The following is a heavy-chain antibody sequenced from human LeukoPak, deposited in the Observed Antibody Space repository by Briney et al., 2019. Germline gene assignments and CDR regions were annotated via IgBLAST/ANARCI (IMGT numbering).Heavy chain of an antibody. CDR3: AKGPYSREYDAFDI. J-gene: IGHJ3*02. V-gene: IGHV3-30*02. D-gene: IGHD6-13*01. CDR2: IRYDGSNK. CDR1: GFTFSSYG. Sequence: SGGSLRLSCAASGFTFSSYGMHWVRQAPGKGLEWVAFIRYDGSNKYYADSVKGRFTISRDNSKNTLYLQMNSLRAEDTAVYYCAKGPYSREYDAFDIWGQGTMVTVSS.